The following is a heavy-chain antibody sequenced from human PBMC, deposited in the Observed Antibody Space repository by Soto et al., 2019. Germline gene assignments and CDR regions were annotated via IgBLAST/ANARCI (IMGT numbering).Heavy chain of an antibody. V-gene: IGHV3-73*01. CDR1: GFTFSGSA. CDR3: TRHSQDY. Sequence: TGGSLRLSCAASGFTFSGSAMHWVRQASGKGLEWVGRIRSKGNNYGTEYAASVKGRFTISRDDSKNTAYLQMNSLKIEDTAVYCCTRHSQDYWGQGTLVTVSS. CDR2: IRSKGNNYGT. J-gene: IGHJ4*02.